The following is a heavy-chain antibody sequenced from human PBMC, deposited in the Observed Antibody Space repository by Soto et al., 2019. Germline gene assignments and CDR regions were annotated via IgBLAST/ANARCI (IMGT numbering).Heavy chain of an antibody. Sequence: GGSLRLSCAASGFTFTIFAMSWVRQSPGKGLEWVSTISGSGGSTYYADAVKGRFTISRDNSMGTLYLQMKSLRVEDTAIYYCAKEVSLGSTVDLGYWGQGTMVTVSS. V-gene: IGHV3-23*01. J-gene: IGHJ4*02. CDR3: AKEVSLGSTVDLGY. D-gene: IGHD7-27*01. CDR1: GFTFTIFA. CDR2: ISGSGGST.